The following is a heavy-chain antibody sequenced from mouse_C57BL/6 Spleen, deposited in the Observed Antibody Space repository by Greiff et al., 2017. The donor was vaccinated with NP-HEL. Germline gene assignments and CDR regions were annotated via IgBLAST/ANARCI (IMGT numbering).Heavy chain of an antibody. V-gene: IGHV1-54*01. CDR3: GRGHDGFAY. J-gene: IGHJ3*01. D-gene: IGHD2-12*01. CDR1: GFAFTNYY. CDR2: INPGSGGT. Sequence: QVQLQQSGAELVRPGTSVKVSCKASGFAFTNYYIQWVKQRPGQGLEWIGVINPGSGGTNYNEKFKGKSTLTADKSSSTAYLQLSSLTSEDSGVSLCGRGHDGFAYWGQGNLVTVSA.